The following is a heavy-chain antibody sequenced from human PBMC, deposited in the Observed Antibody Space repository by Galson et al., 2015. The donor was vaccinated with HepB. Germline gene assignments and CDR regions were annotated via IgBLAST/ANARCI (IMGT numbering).Heavy chain of an antibody. CDR2: IIPIFGTA. D-gene: IGHD6-13*01. J-gene: IGHJ5*02. V-gene: IGHV1-69*13. CDR1: GGTFSSYA. Sequence: SVKVSCKASGGTFSSYAISWVRQAPGQGLEWMGGIIPIFGTANYAQKFQGRVTITADESTSTAYMELSSLRSEDTAVYYCARGSSETPPSYKTVGGGGERTTEFDPWGQGTLVTVSS. CDR3: ARGSSETPPSYKTVGGGGERTTEFDP.